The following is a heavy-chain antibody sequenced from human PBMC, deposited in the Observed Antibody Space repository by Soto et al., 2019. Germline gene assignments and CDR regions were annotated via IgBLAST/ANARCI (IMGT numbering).Heavy chain of an antibody. V-gene: IGHV3-30*18. D-gene: IGHD3-22*01. J-gene: IGHJ4*02. CDR2: ISYDGSNK. Sequence: GGSLRLSCAASGFTFSSYGMHWVRQAPGKGLEWVAVISYDGSNKYYADSVKGRFTISRDNSKDTLYLQMNSLRAEYTAVYYCAKVTRRLVVVSYNFDYWGQGT. CDR1: GFTFSSYG. CDR3: AKVTRRLVVVSYNFDY.